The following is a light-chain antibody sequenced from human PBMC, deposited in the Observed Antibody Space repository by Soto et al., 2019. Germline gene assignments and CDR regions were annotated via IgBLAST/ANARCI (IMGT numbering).Light chain of an antibody. Sequence: QSVLTQPPSASGSPGQSVAISCTGTSSDVGGYNYVSWYQQHPGKAPKLMIYEVNKRPSGVPDRFSGSKSGNTASLTVSGLQAEDEPDYYCSSYAGSSNVFGTGIKVNVL. CDR3: SSYAGSSNV. CDR1: SSDVGGYNY. J-gene: IGLJ1*01. CDR2: EVN. V-gene: IGLV2-8*01.